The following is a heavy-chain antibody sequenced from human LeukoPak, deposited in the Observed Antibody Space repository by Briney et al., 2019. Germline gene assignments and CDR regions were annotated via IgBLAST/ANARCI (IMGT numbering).Heavy chain of an antibody. CDR2: IYSGGSS. J-gene: IGHJ6*03. Sequence: GGSLRLSRAASGFTVSSNYMSWVRQAPWKGLEWVSVIYSGGSSYYADSVKGRFTISRDNSKNTLYLQMNSLRAEDTAVYYCARDSPLDYCSSTSCYRYYYMDVWGKGTTVTVSS. CDR3: ARDSPLDYCSSTSCYRYYYMDV. CDR1: GFTVSSNY. V-gene: IGHV3-53*01. D-gene: IGHD2-2*01.